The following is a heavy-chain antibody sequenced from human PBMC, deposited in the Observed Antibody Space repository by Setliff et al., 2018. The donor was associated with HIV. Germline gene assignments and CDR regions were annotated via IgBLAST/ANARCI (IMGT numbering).Heavy chain of an antibody. J-gene: IGHJ4*02. Sequence: SETLSLTCNVSGGSFSNSYYFWGWIRQPPGKGLEWIGSISYSGSTYYNPSLKSRVTMSVDTSKNQFSLKLSSVTAADTAVYYCARGLGSSWYPPVDYWGQGTLVTVSS. CDR2: ISYSGST. CDR3: ARGLGSSWYPPVDY. V-gene: IGHV4-39*01. CDR1: GGSFSNSYYF. D-gene: IGHD6-13*01.